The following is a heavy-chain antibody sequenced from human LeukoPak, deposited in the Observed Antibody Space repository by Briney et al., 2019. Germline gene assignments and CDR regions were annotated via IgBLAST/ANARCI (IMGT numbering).Heavy chain of an antibody. CDR3: ARLNSGWQTFDY. V-gene: IGHV4-34*01. Sequence: WIGEINHSGSTNYNPSLKSRVTISVDTSKNQFSLKLSSVTAADTAVYYCARLNSGWQTFDYWGQGTLVTVSS. D-gene: IGHD6-25*01. CDR2: INHSGST. J-gene: IGHJ4*02.